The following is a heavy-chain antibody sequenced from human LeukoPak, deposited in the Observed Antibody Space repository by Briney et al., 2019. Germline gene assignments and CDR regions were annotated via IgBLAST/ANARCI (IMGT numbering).Heavy chain of an antibody. CDR1: GFTFRSYD. Sequence: GGSLRLSCATSGFTFRSYDMHWVRQAPGKGLEWVSFIQFNGSNIYYADSVKGRFTIFRDNSKNTLYLQLNSLRPEDTAVYYCAKDVDISGYYDYWGQGTLVTVSS. D-gene: IGHD3-22*01. J-gene: IGHJ4*02. CDR3: AKDVDISGYYDY. CDR2: IQFNGSNI. V-gene: IGHV3-30*02.